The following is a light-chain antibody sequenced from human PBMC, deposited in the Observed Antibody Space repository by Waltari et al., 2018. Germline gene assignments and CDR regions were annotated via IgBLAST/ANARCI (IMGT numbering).Light chain of an antibody. J-gene: IGLJ1*01. CDR3: NSHTSVSTLV. Sequence: QSALTQPASVSGSPGQSITISCTGTTIDVAAYDYVPWYQQRPGKAPKLIIYDVTNRPSGVSIRFSGSKSGNTASLTISGLQSEDEADYYCNSHTSVSTLVFGTGTTVTVI. CDR1: TIDVAAYDY. V-gene: IGLV2-14*03. CDR2: DVT.